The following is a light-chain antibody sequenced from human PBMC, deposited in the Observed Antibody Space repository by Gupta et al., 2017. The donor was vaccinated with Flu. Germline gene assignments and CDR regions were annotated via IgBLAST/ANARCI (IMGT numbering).Light chain of an antibody. J-gene: IGKJ1*01. CDR2: AAT. CDR1: QSIRSY. V-gene: IGKV1-39*01. Sequence: DIQMTQSPSSLSASVGDRVTITCRATQSIRSYLNWYQLKPGQAPKLLIYAATTLQSGVPSRFSGSGSGTDFTLTISRLQPEDFATYSCQQSDSTPWTFGQGTEVEIK. CDR3: QQSDSTPWT.